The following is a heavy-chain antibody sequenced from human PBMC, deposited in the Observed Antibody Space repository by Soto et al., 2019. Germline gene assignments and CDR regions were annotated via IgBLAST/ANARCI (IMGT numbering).Heavy chain of an antibody. V-gene: IGHV1-2*04. CDR3: ARESNLDWYFDL. D-gene: IGHD1-1*01. CDR2: INPKSGDT. J-gene: IGHJ2*01. Sequence: GASVQVSCKTSGYSFTDYFMHWVRQAPGQGLEWMGSINPKSGDTNYAQKFQGLVTMTGDTSISTVYMELSRLRSDVTAIYYCARESNLDWYFDLWGRGTLVTVSS. CDR1: GYSFTDYF.